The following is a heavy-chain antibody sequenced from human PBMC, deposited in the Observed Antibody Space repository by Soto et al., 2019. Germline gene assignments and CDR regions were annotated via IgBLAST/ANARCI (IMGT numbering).Heavy chain of an antibody. J-gene: IGHJ1*01. CDR3: ARAWDF. CDR2: ISYSGSP. CDR1: GVSVSRDYQ. V-gene: IGHV4-30-4*01. D-gene: IGHD1-26*01. Sequence: SETLSLTCTVSGVSVSRDYQWIWIRQPPGKGLEWIGHISYSGSPYYHPSLRSRLSISVDTSKNQFSLKVKSVTAADTAVYHCARAWDFWGQGTLVTVS.